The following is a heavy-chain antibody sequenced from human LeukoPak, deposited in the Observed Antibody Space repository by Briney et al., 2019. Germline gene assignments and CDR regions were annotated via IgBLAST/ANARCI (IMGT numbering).Heavy chain of an antibody. Sequence: PSETLSLTCAVSGGSISSGGYSWSWIRQPPGKGLEWIGEINHSGSTNYNPSLKSRVTISVDTSKNQFSLKLSSVTAADTAVYYCARDRVLRYFDWLDYWGQGTLVTVSS. V-gene: IGHV4-34*01. CDR1: GGSISSGGYS. J-gene: IGHJ4*02. D-gene: IGHD3-9*01. CDR3: ARDRVLRYFDWLDY. CDR2: INHSGST.